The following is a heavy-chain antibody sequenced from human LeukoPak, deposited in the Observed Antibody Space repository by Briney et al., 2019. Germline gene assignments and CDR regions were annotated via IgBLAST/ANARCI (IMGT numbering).Heavy chain of an antibody. Sequence: GGSLRLSCAASGFTFSDYYMSWVRQAPGKGLEWVSYMSTTGSTIYCADSVKGRFSISRDNTKNSLYLQMNSLRAEDTAVYYCARMRPLGGVMQYWGQGTLVTVSS. J-gene: IGHJ4*02. D-gene: IGHD3-16*01. CDR1: GFTFSDYY. V-gene: IGHV3-11*01. CDR2: MSTTGSTI. CDR3: ARMRPLGGVMQY.